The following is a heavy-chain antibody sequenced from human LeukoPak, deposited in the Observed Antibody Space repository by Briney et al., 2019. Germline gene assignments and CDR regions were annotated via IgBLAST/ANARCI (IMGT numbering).Heavy chain of an antibody. D-gene: IGHD6-19*01. CDR2: ISGSGDST. Sequence: GASLRLSCAGSGFTFSSYAMSWVRQAPGKGLEWVSGISGSGDSTYYADSVRGRFTISRDNSKNTLYLQMNSLRAEDTAIYYCAKGGSGWLLDYWGQGTLVTVSS. CDR1: GFTFSSYA. CDR3: AKGGSGWLLDY. V-gene: IGHV3-23*01. J-gene: IGHJ4*02.